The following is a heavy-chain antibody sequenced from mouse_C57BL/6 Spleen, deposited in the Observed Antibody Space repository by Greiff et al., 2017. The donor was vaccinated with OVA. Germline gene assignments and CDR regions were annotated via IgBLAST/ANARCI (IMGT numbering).Heavy chain of an antibody. CDR3: ARFYDGYPTFAY. D-gene: IGHD2-3*01. Sequence: VKLMESGAELVKPGASVKISCKASGYAFSSYWMNWVKQRPGKGLEWIGQIYPGDGDTNYNGKFKGKATLTADKSSSTAYMQLSSLTSEDSAVYFCARFYDGYPTFAYWGQGTLVTVSA. V-gene: IGHV1-80*01. CDR2: IYPGDGDT. CDR1: GYAFSSYW. J-gene: IGHJ3*01.